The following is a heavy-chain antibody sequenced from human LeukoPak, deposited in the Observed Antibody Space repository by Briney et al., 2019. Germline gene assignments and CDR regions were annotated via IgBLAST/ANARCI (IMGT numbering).Heavy chain of an antibody. Sequence: GASVMVSCKASGGTFSSYAISWVRQAPGQGLEWMGRIIPIFGTANYAQKFQGRVTITADKSTSTAYMELSSLRSEDTAVYYCAIRGYGGYDTQKIDYWGQGTLVTVSS. J-gene: IGHJ4*02. CDR3: AIRGYGGYDTQKIDY. CDR1: GGTFSSYA. D-gene: IGHD5-12*01. V-gene: IGHV1-69*06. CDR2: IIPIFGTA.